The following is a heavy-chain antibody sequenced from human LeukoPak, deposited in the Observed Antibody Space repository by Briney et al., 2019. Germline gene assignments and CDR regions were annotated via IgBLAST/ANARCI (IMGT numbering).Heavy chain of an antibody. J-gene: IGHJ4*02. CDR3: ARTFTIFGVVRHLDY. CDR1: GYTFTGYY. D-gene: IGHD3-3*01. V-gene: IGHV1-2*02. CDR2: INPNSGGT. Sequence: ASVKVSCKASGYTFTGYYMHWVRQAPGQGLEWMGWINPNSGGTNYAQKFQGRVTMTRDTSISTAYKELSRLRSDDTAVYYCARTFTIFGVVRHLDYWGQGTLVTVSS.